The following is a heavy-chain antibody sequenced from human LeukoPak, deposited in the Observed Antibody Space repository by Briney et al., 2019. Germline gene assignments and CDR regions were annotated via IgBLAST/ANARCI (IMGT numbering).Heavy chain of an antibody. J-gene: IGHJ6*04. Sequence: PSETLSLTCAVYGGSFSGYYWSWIRQPPGKGLEWIGEINHSGSTNYNPSLKSRVTISVDTSKNQFSLKLSSVTAADTAVYYCARVIGSVSSWYVYYYYGMDVWGKGTTVTVSS. CDR1: GGSFSGYY. D-gene: IGHD6-13*01. V-gene: IGHV4-34*01. CDR2: INHSGST. CDR3: ARVIGSVSSWYVYYYYGMDV.